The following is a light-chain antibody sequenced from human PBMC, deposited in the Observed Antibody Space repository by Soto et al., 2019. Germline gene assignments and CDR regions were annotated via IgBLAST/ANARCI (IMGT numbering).Light chain of an antibody. V-gene: IGKV1-6*01. CDR2: AAS. CDR3: LQDHGIPLT. CDR1: QDIRED. J-gene: IGKJ4*01. Sequence: AIQMTQSPSSLSASVGDRVTITCRATQDIREDLGWYQQKPWKPPKLLICAASGLQSDVPSRFSGSGSGTDLTLTLSILQPEYFAADFCLQDHGIPLTFGGGTKVEMK.